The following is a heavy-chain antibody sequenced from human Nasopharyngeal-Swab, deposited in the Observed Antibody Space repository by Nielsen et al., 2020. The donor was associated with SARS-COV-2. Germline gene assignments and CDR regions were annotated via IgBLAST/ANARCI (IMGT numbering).Heavy chain of an antibody. CDR2: INHNERT. Sequence: SETLSLTCSVPGGSFNGFYWNWIRQPPGKGLEWIGEINHNERTNYNPSLKSRVTMSVDTSNNRVSLKLTSLTATDTAVYYCARAGRVGDAYTGLDVWGQGTTVTVSS. CDR3: ARAGRVGDAYTGLDV. D-gene: IGHD5-24*01. CDR1: GGSFNGFY. J-gene: IGHJ6*02. V-gene: IGHV4-34*01.